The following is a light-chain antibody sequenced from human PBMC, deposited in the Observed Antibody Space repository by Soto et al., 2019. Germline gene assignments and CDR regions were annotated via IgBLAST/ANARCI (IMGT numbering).Light chain of an antibody. V-gene: IGLV1-40*01. J-gene: IGLJ1*01. Sequence: QSVLTQPPSVSGAPGQRVTISCTGSSPNIGAGYDVHWYQQLPGTAPKLLIYGNSNRPSGVPDRFSGSKSGTSASLAITGLQAGDEADYYCQSYDSSLSGNYVFGTGTKVTVL. CDR2: GNS. CDR3: QSYDSSLSGNYV. CDR1: SPNIGAGYD.